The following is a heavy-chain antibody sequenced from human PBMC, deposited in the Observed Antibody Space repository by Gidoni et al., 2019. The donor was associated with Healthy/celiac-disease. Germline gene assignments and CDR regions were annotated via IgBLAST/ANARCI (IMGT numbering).Heavy chain of an antibody. D-gene: IGHD1-1*01. CDR3: AREFSRTGTTMVGAFDI. J-gene: IGHJ3*02. Sequence: QVQLVQSGAEVKKPGASVKVSCKASGYTFTSYYMHWVRQDPGQGLEWMGIINPSGGSTSYAQKFQGRVTMTRDTSTSTVYMELSSLRSEDTAVYYCAREFSRTGTTMVGAFDIWGQGTMVTVSS. CDR2: INPSGGST. V-gene: IGHV1-46*03. CDR1: GYTFTSYY.